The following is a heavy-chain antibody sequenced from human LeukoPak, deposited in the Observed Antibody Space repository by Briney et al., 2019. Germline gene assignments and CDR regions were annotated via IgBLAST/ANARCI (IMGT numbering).Heavy chain of an antibody. CDR3: ARESLAAPFDY. Sequence: AGGSLRLSCAASGFTFSSYAMHWVRQAPGKGLEWVAVISYDGSNKYYADSVKGRFTISRDNSKNTLYLQMNSLRAEDTAVYYCARESLAAPFDYWGQGTLVTVSS. J-gene: IGHJ4*02. V-gene: IGHV3-30*04. D-gene: IGHD6-19*01. CDR2: ISYDGSNK. CDR1: GFTFSSYA.